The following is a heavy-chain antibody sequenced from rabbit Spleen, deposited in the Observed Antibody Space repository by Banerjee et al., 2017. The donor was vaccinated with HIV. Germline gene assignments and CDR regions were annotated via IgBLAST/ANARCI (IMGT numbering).Heavy chain of an antibody. V-gene: IGHV1S45*01. Sequence: QEQLVESGGGLVQPEGSLTLTCTASEFDFSGNYYICWFRQAPGKGPEWIGCIGSNSGNTYYASWAKGRFTISKTSSTTVTLQMTSLTVADTATYFCARDTATSFSSYGMDLWGQGTLVTVS. J-gene: IGHJ6*01. D-gene: IGHD1-1*01. CDR3: ARDTATSFSSYGMDL. CDR1: EFDFSGNYY. CDR2: IGSNSGNT.